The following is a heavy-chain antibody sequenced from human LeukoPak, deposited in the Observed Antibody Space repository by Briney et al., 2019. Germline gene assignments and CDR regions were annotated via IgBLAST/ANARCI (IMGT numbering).Heavy chain of an antibody. CDR1: GFTFDDYG. V-gene: IGHV3-20*04. CDR3: AREYFETPNQLDY. CDR2: INWNGGST. D-gene: IGHD3-9*01. Sequence: PGGSLRLSCEASGFTFDDYGMSWVRQGPGKGLEWVSGINWNGGSTGYSDSVKGRFTISRDNAKNSLYLQMNSLRAEDTALYYCAREYFETPNQLDYWGQGALVTASS. J-gene: IGHJ4*02.